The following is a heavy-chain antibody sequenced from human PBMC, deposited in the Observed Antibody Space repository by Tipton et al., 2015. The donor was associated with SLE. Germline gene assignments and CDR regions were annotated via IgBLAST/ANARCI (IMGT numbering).Heavy chain of an antibody. D-gene: IGHD2-8*01. CDR3: ASQAHNEPPGVVDI. CDR1: GYSFTDYW. V-gene: IGHV5-51*03. CDR2: IYPDDSDT. J-gene: IGHJ3*02. Sequence: QLVQSGAEVKKPGESLKISCKGSGYSFTDYWIGWVRQMPGKGLEWLGVIYPDDSDTRYRPSFRGQVTISADKSISTAYLQWSSRKASDTARYYCASQAHNEPPGVVDIWSQGTMVTVPS.